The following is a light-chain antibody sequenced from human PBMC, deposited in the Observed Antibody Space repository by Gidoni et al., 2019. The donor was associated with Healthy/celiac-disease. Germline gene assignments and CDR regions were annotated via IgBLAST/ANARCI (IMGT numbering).Light chain of an antibody. V-gene: IGLV2-23*02. J-gene: IGLJ2*01. CDR2: EVS. CDR3: CSYAVSSTFLV. Sequence: QSALTQPASVSGSPGQSITISCTGTSSDVGSYNLVSWYQQHPGKAPKLMIYEVSKRPSGVSNRFSGSKSGNTASLTISGLQAEDEADYYCCSYAVSSTFLVFGGGTKLTVL. CDR1: SSDVGSYNL.